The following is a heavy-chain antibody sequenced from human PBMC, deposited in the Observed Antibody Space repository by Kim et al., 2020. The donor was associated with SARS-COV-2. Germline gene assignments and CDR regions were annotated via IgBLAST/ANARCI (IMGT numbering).Heavy chain of an antibody. Sequence: ASVKVSCKASGYTFTDYFVHWVRQAPGQGLEWMGWINPNSGSPSYAQKFQGRVTMTRDTSITTVYMELSGLRVDDTAVYYCARDLGRRMGRGR. CDR1: GYTFTDYF. CDR2: INPNSGSP. D-gene: IGHD3-16*01. J-gene: IGHJ2*01. V-gene: IGHV1-2*02. CDR3: ARDLGRRMG.